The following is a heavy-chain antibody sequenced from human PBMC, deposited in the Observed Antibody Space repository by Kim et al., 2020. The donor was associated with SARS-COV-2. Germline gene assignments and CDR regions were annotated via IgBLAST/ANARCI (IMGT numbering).Heavy chain of an antibody. D-gene: IGHD3-10*01. CDR1: GYRFSNFW. CDR3: ATSRNYIFDT. CDR2: IYPGDSDT. J-gene: IGHJ3*02. Sequence: GESLKISRKGSGYRFSNFWIVWVRQLPGKGLEWMGIIYPGDSDTRYNPTFQGHVSISVDRSISTAYLQCSSLTASETANYYCATSRNYIFDTWGQGTVVTVSS. V-gene: IGHV5-51*01.